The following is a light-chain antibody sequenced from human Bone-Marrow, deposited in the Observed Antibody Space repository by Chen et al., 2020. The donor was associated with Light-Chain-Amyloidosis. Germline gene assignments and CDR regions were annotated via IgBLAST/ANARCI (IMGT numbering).Light chain of an antibody. V-gene: IGKV1-12*01. Sequence: DLQMPQSPSSLSASVGDRVTITCRASRSIKTWLAWYQQQLGKAPRLLIYAATRLQDGVPSRFSGSGSGTDFTHNINDLQPEDFATYFCQQADSFPLLTFGVGTRVEI. CDR1: RSIKTW. CDR3: QQADSFPLLT. CDR2: AAT. J-gene: IGKJ4*01.